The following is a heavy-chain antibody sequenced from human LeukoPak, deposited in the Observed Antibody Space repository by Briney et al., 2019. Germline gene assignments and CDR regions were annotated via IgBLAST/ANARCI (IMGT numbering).Heavy chain of an antibody. V-gene: IGHV4-59*01. CDR1: AGSISSNY. CDR3: ARAYGSESYYRY. J-gene: IGHJ4*02. CDR2: LYYSGST. D-gene: IGHD3-10*01. Sequence: SETLSLTGSGSAGSISSNYWGWIRQRPGMGLEWFGYLYYSGSTNYNTSRKRRVTISVDTSKNQCSLKLSAVTAADTAVYYCARAYGSESYYRYWGKGTLVTVSS.